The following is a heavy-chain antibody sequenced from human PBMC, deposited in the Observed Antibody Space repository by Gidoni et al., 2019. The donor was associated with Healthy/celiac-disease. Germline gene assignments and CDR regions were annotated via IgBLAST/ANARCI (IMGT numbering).Heavy chain of an antibody. CDR1: GCSFSGSY. V-gene: IGHV4-34*01. CDR2: INHSGST. CDR3: ARGRGLLWFGDSSPAKHNWFDP. Sequence: QVQLQQWGAGLLKPSETLSLTCAVYGCSFSGSYWRWFRQPPGKWLEWIGEINHSGSTNYNPSLKSRVTISVDTSKNQFSLKLSSVTAADTAVYYCARGRGLLWFGDSSPAKHNWFDPWGQGTLVTVSS. J-gene: IGHJ5*02. D-gene: IGHD3-10*01.